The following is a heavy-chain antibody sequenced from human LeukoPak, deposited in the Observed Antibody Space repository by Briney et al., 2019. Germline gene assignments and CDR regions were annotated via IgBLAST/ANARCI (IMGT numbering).Heavy chain of an antibody. V-gene: IGHV5-10-1*01. Sequence: VEAVKISGNGSGYSLTSYWISWVRQRPGKGLEWMGRIDPSDSYTNYSVSFQGHVTISADTSISTAYLQWSSLTASDTAMYYCASEQQRWGQGTLVTVSS. CDR3: ASEQQR. CDR2: IDPSDSYT. J-gene: IGHJ4*02. D-gene: IGHD6-13*01. CDR1: GYSLTSYW.